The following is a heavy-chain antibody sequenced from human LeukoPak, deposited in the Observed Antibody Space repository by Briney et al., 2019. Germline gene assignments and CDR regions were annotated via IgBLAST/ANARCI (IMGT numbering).Heavy chain of an antibody. J-gene: IGHJ4*02. V-gene: IGHV4-30-4*01. D-gene: IGHD3-9*01. CDR2: IYYSGST. CDR1: GGSISSGDYY. Sequence: SETLSLTCTVSGGSISSGDYYWSWIRQPPGKGLEWIGYIYYSGSTYYNPSLKSRVTISVDTSKSQFSLKLSSVTAADTAVYYCARGYYDILTGSSYYFDYWGQGTLVTVSS. CDR3: ARGYYDILTGSSYYFDY.